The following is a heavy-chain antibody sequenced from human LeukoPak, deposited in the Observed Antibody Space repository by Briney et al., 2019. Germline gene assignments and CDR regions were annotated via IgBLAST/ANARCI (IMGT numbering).Heavy chain of an antibody. V-gene: IGHV3-73*01. CDR3: TRPTFCGGDCYGIFDY. CDR1: GFTFSGSA. J-gene: IGHJ4*02. CDR2: IRSKANSYAT. Sequence: PGGSLRLSCAASGFTFSGSAMHWVRQASGKGLEWVGRIRSKANSYATAYAASVKGRFTISRDDSKNTAYLQMNSLKTEDTAVYYCTRPTFCGGDCYGIFDYWGRGTLVTVSS. D-gene: IGHD2-21*02.